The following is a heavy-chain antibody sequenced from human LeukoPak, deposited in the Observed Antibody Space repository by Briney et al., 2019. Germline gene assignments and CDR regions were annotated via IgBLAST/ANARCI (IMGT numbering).Heavy chain of an antibody. CDR1: GGSISSYY. CDR3: ARLRYSSSSLVFDY. J-gene: IGHJ4*02. CDR2: IYYSGST. D-gene: IGHD6-6*01. Sequence: KASETLSLTCTVSGGSISSYYWSWIRQPPGKGLEWIGYIYYSGSTNYNPSLKSRVTISVDTSKNQFSLKLSSVTAADTAVYYCARLRYSSSSLVFDYWGQGTLVTVSS. V-gene: IGHV4-59*08.